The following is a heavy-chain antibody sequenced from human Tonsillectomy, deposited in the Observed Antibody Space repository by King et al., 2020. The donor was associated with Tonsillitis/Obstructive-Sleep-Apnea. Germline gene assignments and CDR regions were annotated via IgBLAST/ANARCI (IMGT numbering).Heavy chain of an antibody. J-gene: IGHJ5*02. CDR2: ISSSSSYI. V-gene: IGHV3-21*01. CDR1: GFTFSSYS. D-gene: IGHD3-3*01. CDR3: ARDPITIFGVESRFDP. Sequence: VQLVESGGGLVKPGGSLRLSCAASGFTFSSYSMNWVRQAPGKGLEWVSSISSSSSYIYYADSLKGRFTISRDNATNSLYLQMNSLRAEDTAVDYCARDPITIFGVESRFDPWGQGTLVTVSS.